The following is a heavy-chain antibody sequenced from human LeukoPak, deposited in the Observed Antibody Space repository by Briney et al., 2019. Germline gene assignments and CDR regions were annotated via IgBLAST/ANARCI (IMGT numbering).Heavy chain of an antibody. CDR1: GFTFSSYG. CDR3: AKEPVEMATFYYFDY. Sequence: PGGSLRLSCAASGFTFSSYGMSWVRQAPGKELEWVSATSGSGGSTYYADSVKGRFTISRDNSKNTLYLQMNSLRAEDTAVYYCAKEPVEMATFYYFDYWGQGTLVTVSS. J-gene: IGHJ4*02. D-gene: IGHD5-24*01. CDR2: TSGSGGST. V-gene: IGHV3-23*01.